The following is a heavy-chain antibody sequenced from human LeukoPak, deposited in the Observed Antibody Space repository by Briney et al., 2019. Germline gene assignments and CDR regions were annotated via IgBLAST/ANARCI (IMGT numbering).Heavy chain of an antibody. CDR3: ARVTDSGTYLFDI. D-gene: IGHD3-10*01. CDR2: INPNSGGT. V-gene: IGHV1-2*02. Sequence: ASEKVSCKASGYTLTGYYVHWVRQAPGQGLEWMGWINPNSGGTNSAQRFQGRVAMTRDTSINTAYMELSRLRSDDTAVYYCARVTDSGTYLFDIWGQGPIITVSS. J-gene: IGHJ3*02. CDR1: GYTLTGYY.